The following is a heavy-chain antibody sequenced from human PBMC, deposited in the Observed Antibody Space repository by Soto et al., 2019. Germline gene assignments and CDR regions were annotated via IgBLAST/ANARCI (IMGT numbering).Heavy chain of an antibody. Sequence: QVQLVQSGAEVKKPGASVKVSCKASGYTFTSYYMHWVRQAPGQGLEWMGIIKPSGGSTSYAQKFQGRGTMTRDTATSTVYMELSSLRSEDTAVYYCARDCSASSLHIAVAGTLGYWGQGTLVTVSS. V-gene: IGHV1-46*01. CDR3: ARDCSASSLHIAVAGTLGY. J-gene: IGHJ4*02. CDR1: GYTFTSYY. D-gene: IGHD6-19*01. CDR2: IKPSGGST.